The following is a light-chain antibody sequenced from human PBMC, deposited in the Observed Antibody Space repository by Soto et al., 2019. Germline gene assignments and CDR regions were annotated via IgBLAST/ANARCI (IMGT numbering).Light chain of an antibody. J-gene: IGKJ1*01. Sequence: IQITQSPSSLSDSVGDRVTITCRASQSISSYLNWYQQKRGKGPKLLIYAASSLQSGVPSRFSGSGSGTDFTLTISSLQPEDFATYYCQQSYSTPKTFGQGTKVDIK. CDR2: AAS. CDR3: QQSYSTPKT. CDR1: QSISSY. V-gene: IGKV1-39*01.